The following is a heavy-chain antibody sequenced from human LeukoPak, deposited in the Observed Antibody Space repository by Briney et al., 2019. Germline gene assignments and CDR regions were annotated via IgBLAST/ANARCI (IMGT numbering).Heavy chain of an antibody. CDR3: ARVVAAAGNNWFDP. CDR1: GDSISSGGYS. Sequence: SETLSLTCAVSGDSISSGGYSWRWIRQTPGKGLEWIAYIHDSGSTYNHPSLKSRLSISIDTSKNQFSLKLNSVTAADTAVYYCARVVAAAGNNWFDPWGQGTLVTVSS. D-gene: IGHD6-13*01. V-gene: IGHV4-30-4*07. CDR2: IHDSGST. J-gene: IGHJ5*02.